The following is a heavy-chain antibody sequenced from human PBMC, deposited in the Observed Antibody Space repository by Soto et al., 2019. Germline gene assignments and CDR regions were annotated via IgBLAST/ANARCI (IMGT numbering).Heavy chain of an antibody. D-gene: IGHD6-6*01. CDR2: ISGSGGST. J-gene: IGHJ5*02. V-gene: IGHV3-23*01. CDR1: GFTFSSYA. Sequence: PGGSLRLSCAASGFTFSSYAMSWVRPAPGKGLEWVSAISGSGGSTYYADSVKGRFTISRDNSKNTLYLQMNSLRAEDTAVYYCAKDSGIAARNNWFDPWGQGTLVTVSS. CDR3: AKDSGIAARNNWFDP.